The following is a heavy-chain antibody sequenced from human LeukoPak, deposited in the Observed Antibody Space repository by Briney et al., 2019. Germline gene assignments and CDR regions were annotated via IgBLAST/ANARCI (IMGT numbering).Heavy chain of an antibody. CDR3: ARDWDVDTAMVKGY. D-gene: IGHD5-18*01. V-gene: IGHV3-7*01. CDR2: IKQDGSEK. J-gene: IGHJ4*02. CDR1: RFTFSSYW. Sequence: GGSLRLSCAASRFTFSSYWMSWVRQAPGKGLEWVANIKQDGSEKYYVDSVKGRFTISRDNAKNSLYLQMNSLRAEDTAVYYCARDWDVDTAMVKGYWGQGTLVTVSS.